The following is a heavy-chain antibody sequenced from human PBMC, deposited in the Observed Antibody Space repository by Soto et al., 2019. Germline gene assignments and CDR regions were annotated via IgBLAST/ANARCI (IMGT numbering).Heavy chain of an antibody. CDR1: GGSFSGYY. CDR2: INHSGST. Sequence: PSETLSLTCAVYGGSFSGYYWTWIRQPPGTGLEWIGEINHSGSTNYNPSLKSRVTISVDTSKNQFSLKLNSMTAADTAVYYCARHNYGSGSTYFDYLGHGTLVTVSS. J-gene: IGHJ4*01. CDR3: ARHNYGSGSTYFDY. V-gene: IGHV4-34*01. D-gene: IGHD3-10*01.